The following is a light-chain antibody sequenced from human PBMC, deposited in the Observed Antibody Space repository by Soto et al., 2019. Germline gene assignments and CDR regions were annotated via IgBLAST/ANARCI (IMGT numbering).Light chain of an antibody. CDR2: SAS. J-gene: IGKJ4*01. V-gene: IGKV1-9*01. Sequence: DIQLTQSPSFLSASVGDTVTITCRASQAMSTYLAWYQQKPGKAPKLLIRSASTFQSGVPPRFSGGGSGTEFTLTISTLQPDDSGIYYCQQLNGYQLAFGGGTNVEIK. CDR1: QAMSTY. CDR3: QQLNGYQLA.